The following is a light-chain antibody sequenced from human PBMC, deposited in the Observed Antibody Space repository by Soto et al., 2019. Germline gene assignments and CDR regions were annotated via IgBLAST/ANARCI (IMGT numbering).Light chain of an antibody. J-gene: IGKJ1*01. CDR1: QNIGVY. CDR3: HQTDDNTWT. Sequence: DIQMTQSPSSLSASVGDRVTITCRASQNIGVYLNWYQKKPGKAPKLLIHAASSLHSGVPSTFSGSGSGTDFALTISSLQPEDFATYYCHQTDDNTWTFAQGTKVDIX. CDR2: AAS. V-gene: IGKV1-39*01.